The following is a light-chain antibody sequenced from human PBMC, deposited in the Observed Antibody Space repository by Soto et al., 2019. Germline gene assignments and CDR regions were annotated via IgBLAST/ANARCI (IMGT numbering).Light chain of an antibody. V-gene: IGKV3-20*01. Sequence: EIVLTQSPGTLSLSPGERATLSCRASQSVSSSYLAWYQQKPGQAPRLLIYGASSRATGIPDRFSGSGSGENFTLTINRLAPEDFAGYYCQQYGSSPPYTFGQGTKLEIK. CDR2: GAS. CDR1: QSVSSSY. CDR3: QQYGSSPPYT. J-gene: IGKJ2*01.